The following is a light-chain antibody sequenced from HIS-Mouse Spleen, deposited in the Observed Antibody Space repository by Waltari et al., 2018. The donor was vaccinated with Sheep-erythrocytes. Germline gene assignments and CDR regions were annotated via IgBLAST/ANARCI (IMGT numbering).Light chain of an antibody. CDR2: VVS. CDR1: SSDVGGYNY. J-gene: IGLJ1*01. CDR3: CSYAGSYNHV. V-gene: IGLV2-11*01. Sequence: QSALTQPRSVSGSPGQSVTISCTGTSSDVGGYNYVSWYQQHPGKSPKLMIDVVSKRPSGVPDRFSGSKSGNTASLTISGRQAEDEADFYCCSYAGSYNHVFATGTKVTVL.